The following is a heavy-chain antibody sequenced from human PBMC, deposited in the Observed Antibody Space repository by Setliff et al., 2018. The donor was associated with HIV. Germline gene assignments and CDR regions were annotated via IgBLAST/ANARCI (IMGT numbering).Heavy chain of an antibody. CDR1: GGSISSSNW. D-gene: IGHD6-19*01. CDR3: ARARDIAVAGYFDY. J-gene: IGHJ4*02. Sequence: PSETLPLTCAVSGGSISSSNWWSWVSQPPGKGLEWIGEIYHSGSTNYNPSLKSRVTISVDKSKNQFSLKLSSVTAADTAVYYCARARDIAVAGYFDYWGQGTLVTVSS. V-gene: IGHV4-4*02. CDR2: IYHSGST.